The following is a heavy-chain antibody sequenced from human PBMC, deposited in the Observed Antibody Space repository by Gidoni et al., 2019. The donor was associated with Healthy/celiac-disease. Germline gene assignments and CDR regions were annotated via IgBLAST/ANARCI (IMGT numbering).Heavy chain of an antibody. CDR3: ARAISEWLVQYFDL. CDR2: IYYSGST. D-gene: IGHD6-19*01. CDR1: GGSISSGGYY. J-gene: IGHJ2*01. V-gene: IGHV4-31*03. Sequence: QVQLQESGPGLVKPSQTLSLPCTVSGGSISSGGYYWSWIRQHPGKGLEWIGYIYYSGSTYYNPSLKSRVTISVDTSKNQFSLKLSSVTAADTAVYYCARAISEWLVQYFDLWGRGTLVTVSS.